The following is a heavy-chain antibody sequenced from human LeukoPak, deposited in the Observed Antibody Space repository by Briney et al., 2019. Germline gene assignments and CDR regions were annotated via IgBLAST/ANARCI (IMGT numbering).Heavy chain of an antibody. Sequence: GGSLRLSCAASGFTFSSYAMSWVRLAPGKGLEWVSAISGSGGSTYYADSVKGRFTISRDNSKNTLYLQMNSLRAEDTAVYYCAKGPYSSGWYFDYWGQGTLVTVSS. J-gene: IGHJ4*02. CDR1: GFTFSSYA. D-gene: IGHD6-19*01. CDR3: AKGPYSSGWYFDY. V-gene: IGHV3-23*01. CDR2: ISGSGGST.